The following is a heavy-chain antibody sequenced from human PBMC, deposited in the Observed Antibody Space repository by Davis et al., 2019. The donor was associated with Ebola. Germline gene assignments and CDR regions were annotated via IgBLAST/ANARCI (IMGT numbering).Heavy chain of an antibody. V-gene: IGHV3-48*01. CDR1: GFTFSSYS. CDR3: ATSGGSYYEGPFDY. Sequence: PGGSLRLSCAASGFTFSSYSMNWVRQAPGKGLEWVSYISSSSSTIYYADSVKGRFTISRDNAKNSLYLQMNSLRAEDTAVYYCATSGGSYYEGPFDYWGQGTLVTVSS. CDR2: ISSSSSTI. J-gene: IGHJ4*02. D-gene: IGHD1-26*01.